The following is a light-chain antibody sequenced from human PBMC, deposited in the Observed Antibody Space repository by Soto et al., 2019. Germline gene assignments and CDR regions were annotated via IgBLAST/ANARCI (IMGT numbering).Light chain of an antibody. J-gene: IGLJ3*02. CDR2: DVI. V-gene: IGLV2-11*01. Sequence: QSVLAQARSVSGSIGQSVTISCTGTSSDVGAYDFVSWYQQNPGKAPRLIIFDVIKRPSGVPDRFSGSKSGNTASLTISGLQSEDEADYHCSSYAGSHTYEVFGGGTKVPS. CDR1: SSDVGAYDF. CDR3: SSYAGSHTYEV.